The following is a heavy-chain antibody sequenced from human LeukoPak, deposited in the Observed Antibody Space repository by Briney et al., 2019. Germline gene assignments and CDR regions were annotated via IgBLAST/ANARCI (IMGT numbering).Heavy chain of an antibody. J-gene: IGHJ5*02. D-gene: IGHD3-3*01. CDR3: ATSYDAKTAPYDL. Sequence: PSETLSLTSTVSGGSTSSYGWSWVRQPPGKGLEWIGYFYTSGSTNYDPPLKSRVTMSVATSKNQSSMELSSLTAADTAVYYCATSYDAKTAPYDLWGQGTLVTVSS. V-gene: IGHV4-4*09. CDR1: GGSTSSYG. CDR2: FYTSGST.